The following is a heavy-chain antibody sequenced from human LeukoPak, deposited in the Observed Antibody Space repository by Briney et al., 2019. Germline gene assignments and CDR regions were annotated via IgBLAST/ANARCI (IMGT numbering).Heavy chain of an antibody. CDR1: GYTFTSYY. J-gene: IGHJ4*02. CDR3: EVAAGHRGDDY. D-gene: IGHD6-13*01. CDR2: IIPIFGTA. V-gene: IGHV1-69*13. Sequence: ASVKVSCKASGYTFTSYYMHWVRQAPGQGLEWMGGIIPIFGTANYAQKFQGRITITADESTSTAYMELSSLRSEDTAVYYCEVAAGHRGDDYWGQGTLVTVSS.